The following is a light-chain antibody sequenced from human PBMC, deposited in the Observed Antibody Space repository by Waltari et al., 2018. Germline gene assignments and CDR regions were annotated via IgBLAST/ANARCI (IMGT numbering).Light chain of an antibody. CDR3: QQSYDTVLT. J-gene: IGKJ4*01. CDR1: QTIATY. Sequence: DIQMTQSPSSLSASVGDRVTIACRASQTIATYLNLYQQKPGKAPNLLISGASDLQSGVPSRFSGGGSGTDFSLTISSLQPEDFATYYCQQSYDTVLTFGGGTRVEIK. CDR2: GAS. V-gene: IGKV1-39*01.